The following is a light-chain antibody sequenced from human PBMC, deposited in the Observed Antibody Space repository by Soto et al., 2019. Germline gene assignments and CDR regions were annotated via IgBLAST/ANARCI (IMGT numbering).Light chain of an antibody. Sequence: EIVLTQSPGTLSLSPGERATLSCRASQSVSSSYLAWYQQKPGQAPSLLIYGASSRATGIPDRFSGSGSGTDFTLTISGLEPEDFAVYYCQQYGSSPPMYTFGQGTKLEIK. CDR2: GAS. CDR3: QQYGSSPPMYT. V-gene: IGKV3-20*01. CDR1: QSVSSSY. J-gene: IGKJ2*01.